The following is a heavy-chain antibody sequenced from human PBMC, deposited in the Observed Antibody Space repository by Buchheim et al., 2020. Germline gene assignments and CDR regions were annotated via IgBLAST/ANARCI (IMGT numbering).Heavy chain of an antibody. D-gene: IGHD6-19*01. CDR3: ARGVIRVAGTGIDY. CDR1: SDSISSYY. CDR2: FHFSGST. V-gene: IGHV4-59*12. J-gene: IGHJ4*02. Sequence: QVQLQESGPGLVQPSETLSLTCTLSSDSISSYYWSWLRQPPGKGLEWIGYFHFSGSTNYYSSLKSRVTISGDISKRQFSLKLTSVTVADTAVYYCARGVIRVAGTGIDYWGQGTL.